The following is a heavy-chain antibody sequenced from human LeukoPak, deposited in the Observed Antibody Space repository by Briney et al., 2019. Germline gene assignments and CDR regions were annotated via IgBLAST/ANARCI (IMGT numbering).Heavy chain of an antibody. J-gene: IGHJ4*02. V-gene: IGHV4-59*08. CDR3: ARLGTGFLDY. Sequence: SETLSLTCTVSGDSISSHYWSWIRQPPGKGLEWIGYIYYSGSTNYNPSLKSRVTISVDTSKNQFSLKLSSVTAADTAVYYCARLGTGFLDYWGQGTLVTVSS. CDR2: IYYSGST. CDR1: GDSISSHY. D-gene: IGHD1-14*01.